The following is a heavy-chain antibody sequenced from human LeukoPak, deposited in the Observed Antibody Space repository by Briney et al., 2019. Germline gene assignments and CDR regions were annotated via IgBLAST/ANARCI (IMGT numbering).Heavy chain of an antibody. CDR2: MSSSSTYI. CDR1: GFTFSSYS. Sequence: GGSLRLSCAASGFTFSSYSMNWVRQAPGKGLEWVSSMSSSSTYIYYADSLKGRFTISRDNAKNSLYLQMNSLRAENTAVYYCARFMGRWLQNAFDYWGQGTLVTVSS. V-gene: IGHV3-21*01. D-gene: IGHD5-24*01. CDR3: ARFMGRWLQNAFDY. J-gene: IGHJ4*02.